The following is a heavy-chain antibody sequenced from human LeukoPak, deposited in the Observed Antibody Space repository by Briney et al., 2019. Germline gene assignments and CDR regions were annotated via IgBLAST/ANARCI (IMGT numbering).Heavy chain of an antibody. D-gene: IGHD4-17*01. Sequence: GGSLRLSCAASGFTVSSNYMNWVRQAPGKGLEWVSYISSSSSMIYYADSVKGRFTISRDNAKNSLYLQMKSLRDEDTAIYYCARDYGDLPARVPYFDYWGQGTLVTVSS. J-gene: IGHJ4*02. CDR2: ISSSSSMI. CDR1: GFTVSSNY. CDR3: ARDYGDLPARVPYFDY. V-gene: IGHV3-48*02.